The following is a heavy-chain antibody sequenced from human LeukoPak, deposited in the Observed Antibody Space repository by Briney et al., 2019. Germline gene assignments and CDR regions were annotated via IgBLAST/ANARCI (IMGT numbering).Heavy chain of an antibody. J-gene: IGHJ6*03. CDR2: INPSGGSA. CDR1: GGTFTSYY. V-gene: IGHV1-46*01. CDR3: ARTHYYYYMDV. Sequence: ASVKVSCKASGGTFTSYYMHWVRQAPGQGLEWMGIINPSGGSASYAQKFQGRVTMTRDTSTSTVYMELSSLRSEDTAVYYCARTHYYYYMDVWGKGTTVTISS.